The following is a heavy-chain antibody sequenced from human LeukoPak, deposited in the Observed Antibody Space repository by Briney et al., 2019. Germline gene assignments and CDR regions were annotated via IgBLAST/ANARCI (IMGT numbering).Heavy chain of an antibody. CDR3: AKDIEGIGYISHFQH. J-gene: IGHJ1*01. CDR1: GFTFDDYA. CDR2: ISWNSGSI. Sequence: GRSLRLSCAASGFTFDDYAMHWVRQAPGKGLEWVSGISWNSGSIGYADSVKGRFTISRDNAKNSLYLQMNSLRAEDTALYYCAKDIEGIGYISHFQHWGQGTLVTVSS. V-gene: IGHV3-9*01. D-gene: IGHD6-19*01.